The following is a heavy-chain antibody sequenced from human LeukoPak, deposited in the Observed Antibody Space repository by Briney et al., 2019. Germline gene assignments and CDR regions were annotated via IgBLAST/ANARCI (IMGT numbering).Heavy chain of an antibody. J-gene: IGHJ4*02. CDR3: ARRGGYSGYEVSDY. V-gene: IGHV4-39*01. Sequence: SETLSLTCTVSGGSISSSSYYWGWIRQPPGKGLEWIGSIYYSGSTYYNPSLKSRVTISVDTSKNQFYLKLSSVTAADTAVYYCARRGGYSGYEVSDYWGQGTLVTVSS. CDR2: IYYSGST. D-gene: IGHD5-12*01. CDR1: GGSISSSSYY.